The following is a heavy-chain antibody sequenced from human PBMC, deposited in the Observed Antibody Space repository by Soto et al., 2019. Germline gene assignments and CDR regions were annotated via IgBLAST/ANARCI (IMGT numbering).Heavy chain of an antibody. CDR2: IWYDGSNK. D-gene: IGHD3-22*01. V-gene: IGHV3-33*01. CDR3: ARGGGLVYYDSSGYYNPLDY. Sequence: QVQLVESGGGVVQPGRSLRLSCAASGFTFSTYGMHWVRQAPGKGLEWVAVIWYDGSNKYYADSVKGRFTISRDNSNNTLYLEMNSLRAGDTAIYYCARGGGLVYYDSSGYYNPLDYWGQGTLVT. CDR1: GFTFSTYG. J-gene: IGHJ4*02.